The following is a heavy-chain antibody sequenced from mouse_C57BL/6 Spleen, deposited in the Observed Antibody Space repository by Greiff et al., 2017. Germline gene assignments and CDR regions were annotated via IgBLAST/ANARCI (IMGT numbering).Heavy chain of an antibody. D-gene: IGHD1-1*01. J-gene: IGHJ3*01. CDR1: GYTFTSYW. V-gene: IGHV1-69*01. Sequence: QVQLKQPGAELVMPGASVKLSCKASGYTFTSYWMHWVKQRPGQGLEWIGEIDPSDSYTNYNQKFKGKSTLTVDKSSSTAYMQLSSLTSEDSAVYYCARGRGSSYGVAYWGQGTLVTVSA. CDR3: ARGRGSSYGVAY. CDR2: IDPSDSYT.